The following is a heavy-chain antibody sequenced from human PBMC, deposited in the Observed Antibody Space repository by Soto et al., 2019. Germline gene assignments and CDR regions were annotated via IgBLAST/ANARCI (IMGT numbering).Heavy chain of an antibody. CDR2: INHSGST. CDR3: ARYCSGGSCPYDAFDI. CDR1: GGSCSVYY. V-gene: IGHV4-34*01. J-gene: IGHJ3*02. Sequence: PSESLSLTCSVSGGSCSVYYGSLILRPPGKGLEWIGEINHSGSTNYNPSLKSRVTISVDTSKNQFSLKLSSVTAADTAVYYCARYCSGGSCPYDAFDIWGQGTMVTVSS. D-gene: IGHD2-15*01.